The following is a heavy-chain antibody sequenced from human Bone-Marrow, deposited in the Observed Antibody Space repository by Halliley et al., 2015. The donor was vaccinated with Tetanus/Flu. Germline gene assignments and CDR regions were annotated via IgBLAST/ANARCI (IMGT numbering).Heavy chain of an antibody. CDR1: GFSLTTGGMS. V-gene: IGHV2-70*20. CDR3: ARIKDRGDSDWGFDL. CDR2: LDWDDKK. Sequence: LVKPSQTLTLTCTLSGFSLTTGGMSVSWVRRPPGKALEWLALLDWDDKKYYRTSLKTRLTISKDTSKNQVVLKVTNMDPGDTGTYYCARIKDRGDSDWGFDLWGRGTLVSVSA. D-gene: IGHD2-21*02. J-gene: IGHJ2*01.